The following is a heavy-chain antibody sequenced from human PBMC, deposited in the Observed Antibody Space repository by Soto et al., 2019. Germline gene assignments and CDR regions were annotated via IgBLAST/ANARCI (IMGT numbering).Heavy chain of an antibody. J-gene: IGHJ5*02. CDR3: ARGVPVVVTAIKSNWFEP. CDR2: INHSGST. D-gene: IGHD2-21*02. Sequence: PSETPSLTCAVYGESFSGYYWSWIRQPPGKGLEWIGEINHSGSTNYNPSLKSRVTISVDTSKNQFSPKLSSVTAADTAVYYCARGVPVVVTAIKSNWFEPWGQGTLVPVSS. CDR1: GESFSGYY. V-gene: IGHV4-34*01.